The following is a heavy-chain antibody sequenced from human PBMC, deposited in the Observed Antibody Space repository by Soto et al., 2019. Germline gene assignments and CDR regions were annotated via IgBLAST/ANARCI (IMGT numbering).Heavy chain of an antibody. CDR1: GFTVSSNY. Sequence: EVQLVESGGGLVQPGGSLRLSCAASGFTVSSNYMSWVRQAPGKGLEWVSVIYSGGSTYYADSVKGRFTISRDNSENTLYLQTNSLRAEDTAVYYCARTCSGGTCSFDYWGQGTLATVSS. D-gene: IGHD2-15*01. CDR3: ARTCSGGTCSFDY. J-gene: IGHJ4*02. V-gene: IGHV3-66*01. CDR2: IYSGGST.